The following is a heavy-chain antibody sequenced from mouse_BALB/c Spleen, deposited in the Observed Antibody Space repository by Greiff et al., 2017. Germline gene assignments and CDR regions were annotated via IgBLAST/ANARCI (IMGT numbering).Heavy chain of an antibody. CDR1: GYAFSSYW. CDR2: IYPGDGDT. CDR3: AREITTALGFAY. J-gene: IGHJ3*01. D-gene: IGHD1-2*01. Sequence: QVQLKESGAELVRPGSSVKISCKASGYAFSSYWMNWVKQRPGQGLEWIGQIYPGDGDTNYNGKFKGKATLTADKSSSTAYMQLSSLTSEDSAVYFCAREITTALGFAYWGQGTLVTVSA. V-gene: IGHV1-80*01.